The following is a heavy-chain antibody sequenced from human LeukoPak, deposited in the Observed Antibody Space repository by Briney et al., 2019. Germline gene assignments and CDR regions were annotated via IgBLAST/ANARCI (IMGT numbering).Heavy chain of an antibody. Sequence: PSETLSLTCAVYAESFTGYYWSSIRQPPGKGLEWIGEINHTGSTNYNPSLKSRVTISVDTSKNQFSLKLSSVTAADTAVYYCARVRTMVRGGFDYWGQGTLVTVSS. CDR3: ARVRTMVRGGFDY. CDR1: AESFTGYY. V-gene: IGHV4-34*01. CDR2: INHTGST. J-gene: IGHJ4*02. D-gene: IGHD3-10*01.